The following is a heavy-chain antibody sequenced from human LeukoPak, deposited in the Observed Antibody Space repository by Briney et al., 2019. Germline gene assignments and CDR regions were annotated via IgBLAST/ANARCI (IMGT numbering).Heavy chain of an antibody. Sequence: TLSLTCTVSGGSISSGGYYWSWSRQHRGKGLEWIGYIDYSGSTYFNPSRKGRVTTSVDTSKNQYSLKLSSVTAADTAVYYCASSTSCYTCGLDVWGKGTTVTVSS. J-gene: IGHJ6*04. CDR3: ASSTSCYTCGLDV. CDR2: IDYSGST. V-gene: IGHV4-31*03. D-gene: IGHD2-2*02. CDR1: GGSISSGGYY.